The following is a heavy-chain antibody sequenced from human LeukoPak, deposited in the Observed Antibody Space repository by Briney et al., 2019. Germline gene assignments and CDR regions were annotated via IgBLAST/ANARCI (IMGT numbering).Heavy chain of an antibody. CDR2: VTHDGSTK. J-gene: IGHJ4*02. Sequence: GRSLRLSCAASGFTFSSFGMHWARQAPGKEPEWVAVVTHDGSTKYYADSVKGRFTISRDNSKKTLYLQMDSLRVEDTGVYYCARGLDHDILTFWGQGTLVTVSS. CDR3: ARGLDHDILTF. D-gene: IGHD3-9*01. V-gene: IGHV3-30*03. CDR1: GFTFSSFG.